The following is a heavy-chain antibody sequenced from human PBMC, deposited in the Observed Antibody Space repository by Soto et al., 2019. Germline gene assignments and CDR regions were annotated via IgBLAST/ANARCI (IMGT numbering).Heavy chain of an antibody. CDR1: GGSISSSSYY. V-gene: IGHV4-39*01. D-gene: IGHD1-7*01. J-gene: IGHJ4*02. CDR2: IYYSGST. Sequence: QLQLQESGPGLVKPSETLSLTCTVSGGSISSSSYYWGWIRQPPGKGLEWIGSIYYSGSTYYNPSLKSRVTISVDTSKNQFSLKLSSVTAADTAVYYCARSPSWNYLGTYYFDYWGQGTLVTVSS. CDR3: ARSPSWNYLGTYYFDY.